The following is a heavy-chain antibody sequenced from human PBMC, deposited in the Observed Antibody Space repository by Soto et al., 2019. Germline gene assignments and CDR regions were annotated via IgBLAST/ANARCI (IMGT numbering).Heavy chain of an antibody. Sequence: ASVKVSCKASGYTFTSYAMHWVRQAPGQRLEWMGWINAGNGNTKYSQKFQGRVTITRDTSASTAYMELSSLRSEDTAVYYCARDNSRGFYYYYYGMDVWGQGTTVTVSS. D-gene: IGHD1-20*01. CDR1: GYTFTSYA. CDR3: ARDNSRGFYYYYYGMDV. J-gene: IGHJ6*02. CDR2: INAGNGNT. V-gene: IGHV1-3*01.